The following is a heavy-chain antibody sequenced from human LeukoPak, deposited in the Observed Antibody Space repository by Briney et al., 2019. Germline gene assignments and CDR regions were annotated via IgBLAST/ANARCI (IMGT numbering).Heavy chain of an antibody. V-gene: IGHV3-53*01. CDR3: ARNKAARAYYYYYYYMDV. CDR1: GFTVSSNY. D-gene: IGHD6-6*01. CDR2: IYSGGST. J-gene: IGHJ6*03. Sequence: PGGSLRLSWAASGFTVSSNYMSWVRQAPGKGLEWVSVIYSGGSTYYADSVKGRFTISRDNSKNTLYLQMNSLRAEDTAVYYCARNKAARAYYYYYYYMDVWGKGTTVTVSS.